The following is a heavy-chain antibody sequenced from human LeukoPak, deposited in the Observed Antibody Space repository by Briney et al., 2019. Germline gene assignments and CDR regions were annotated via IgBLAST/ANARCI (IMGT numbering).Heavy chain of an antibody. Sequence: PSETLSLTCAVSGGSISSGGYSWSWIRQPPGKGLEWIGYIYHSGSTYYNPSLKSRVTISVDTSKNQFSLKLSSVTAADTAVHYCARHVILWFGELEAFDIWGQGTMVTVSS. D-gene: IGHD3-10*01. CDR1: GGSISSGGYS. J-gene: IGHJ3*02. V-gene: IGHV4-30-2*01. CDR3: ARHVILWFGELEAFDI. CDR2: IYHSGST.